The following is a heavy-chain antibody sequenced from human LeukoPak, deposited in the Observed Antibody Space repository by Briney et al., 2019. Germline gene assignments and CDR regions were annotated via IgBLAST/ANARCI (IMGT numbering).Heavy chain of an antibody. CDR1: GFTFSTYA. V-gene: IGHV3-30-3*01. Sequence: GRSLRLSCAASGFTFSTYALHWVRQAPGKGLEWVAAIKYDGSKTHYADSVKGRFTISRDNSKDTLYLQMNSLRADDTAVYYCARDGKTPPGIFNFDYWGQGTLVTVSS. D-gene: IGHD2-21*01. J-gene: IGHJ4*02. CDR3: ARDGKTPPGIFNFDY. CDR2: IKYDGSKT.